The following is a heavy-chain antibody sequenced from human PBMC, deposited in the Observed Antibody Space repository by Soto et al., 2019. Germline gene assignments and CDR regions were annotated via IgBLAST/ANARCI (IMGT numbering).Heavy chain of an antibody. D-gene: IGHD2-15*01. Sequence: PGGSLRLSCAGSGFSFSEYALHWVRQAPGKGLDWVAVVSYEGSKQYYADSVRGRFTISRDNSKNELYLQMHSLRDEDTAVYYCAREGWPLLQTGMDVWGQGTTVTVSS. CDR2: VSYEGSKQ. J-gene: IGHJ6*02. V-gene: IGHV3-30-3*01. CDR1: GFSFSEYA. CDR3: AREGWPLLQTGMDV.